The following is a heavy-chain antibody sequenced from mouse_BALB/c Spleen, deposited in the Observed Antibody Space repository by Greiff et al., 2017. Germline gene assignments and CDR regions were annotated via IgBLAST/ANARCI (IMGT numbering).Heavy chain of an antibody. Sequence: LVKTGASVMISCKASGYSFTGYYMHWVKQSHGKSLEWIGYISCYNGATSYNQKFKGKATFTVDTSSRTAYMQFNSLTSEDSAVYYCARGTTVVGEDDWGQGTTLTVSS. V-gene: IGHV1S34*01. CDR1: GYSFTGYY. D-gene: IGHD1-1*01. CDR2: ISCYNGAT. CDR3: ARGTTVVGEDD. J-gene: IGHJ2*01.